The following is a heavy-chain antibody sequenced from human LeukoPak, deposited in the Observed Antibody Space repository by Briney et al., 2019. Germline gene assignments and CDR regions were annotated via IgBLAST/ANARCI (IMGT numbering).Heavy chain of an antibody. Sequence: SQTLSLTCTVSGGSISSGSYYWSWIRQPAGKGLEWIGRIYTSGSTNYNPSLKSRVTISVDTSKNQFSLKLSSVTAADTAVYYCARASYGSGKYYFDYWGQGTLVTVSS. CDR1: GGSISSGSYY. CDR2: IYTSGST. J-gene: IGHJ4*02. CDR3: ARASYGSGKYYFDY. V-gene: IGHV4-61*02. D-gene: IGHD3-10*01.